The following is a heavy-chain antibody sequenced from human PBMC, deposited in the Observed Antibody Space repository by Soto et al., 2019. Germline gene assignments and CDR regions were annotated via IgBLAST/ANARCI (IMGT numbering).Heavy chain of an antibody. CDR1: PRDLTSFT. Sequence: GASGKGSSHVSPRDLTSFTIAWVGPAPGQGSVWMGRIIPILGIANYAQKFQGRVTITADKSTSTAYMELSSLRSEDTAVYYCARLGYCSGGSCYYYYGMDVWGQGTTVTVSS. CDR2: IIPILGIA. V-gene: IGHV1-69*02. J-gene: IGHJ6*02. D-gene: IGHD2-15*01. CDR3: ARLGYCSGGSCYYYYGMDV.